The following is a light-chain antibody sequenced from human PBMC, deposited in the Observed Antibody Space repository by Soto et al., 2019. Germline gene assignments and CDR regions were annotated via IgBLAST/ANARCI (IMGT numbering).Light chain of an antibody. Sequence: IVLTQSPGTLSLSPGERATLSCKASQSVFNNYLAWYQQKSGQSPRLLIFGASSRATGIPDRFSGSGSGTDFTLTSTRLEPEDFAVYYCQQYGGSPLVTFGGGTKVEMK. CDR3: QQYGGSPLVT. J-gene: IGKJ4*01. CDR2: GAS. V-gene: IGKV3-20*01. CDR1: QSVFNNY.